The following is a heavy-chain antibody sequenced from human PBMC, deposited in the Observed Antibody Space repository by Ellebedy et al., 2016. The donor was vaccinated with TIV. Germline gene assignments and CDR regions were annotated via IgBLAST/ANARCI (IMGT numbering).Heavy chain of an antibody. CDR1: GFTFSRFR. V-gene: IGHV3-48*03. CDR3: ARNYYYALDV. CDR2: ISSGGDAK. Sequence: GGSLRLXXVASGFTFSRFRMSWIRQAPGKGLEWVADISSGGDAKFYADSVRGRFTISRDNTKNSLHLQMNSLRAEDTAVYYCARNYYYALDVWGQGTTVTVSS. J-gene: IGHJ6*02.